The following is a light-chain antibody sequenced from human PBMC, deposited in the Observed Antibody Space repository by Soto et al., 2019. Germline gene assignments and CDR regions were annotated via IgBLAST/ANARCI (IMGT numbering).Light chain of an antibody. CDR1: QSVSSY. CDR2: DAS. V-gene: IGKV3-11*01. CDR3: QQRSAGVT. J-gene: IGKJ5*01. Sequence: EIVLTQSPGTLSLSPGERATLCCRASQSVSSYLAWYQQKPGQAPRLLIYDASNRATAIPGRFSGSGSGTDFTLTISSLEPEDSAVYYCQQRSAGVTFGQGTRLEIK.